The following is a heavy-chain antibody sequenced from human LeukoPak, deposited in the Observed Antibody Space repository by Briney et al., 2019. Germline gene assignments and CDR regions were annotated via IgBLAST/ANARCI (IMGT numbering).Heavy chain of an antibody. CDR1: GGTFSSYA. V-gene: IGHV1-69*13. CDR2: IIPIFGTA. J-gene: IGHJ4*02. CDR3: AREGAIEAAAFDY. D-gene: IGHD6-13*01. Sequence: ASVKVSCKASGGTFSSYAISWVRQAPGQGLEWMGGIIPIFGTANYAQKFQGRVTITADESTSTAYMELSSLRSEDTAVYYCAREGAIEAAAFDYWGQGTLVTVSS.